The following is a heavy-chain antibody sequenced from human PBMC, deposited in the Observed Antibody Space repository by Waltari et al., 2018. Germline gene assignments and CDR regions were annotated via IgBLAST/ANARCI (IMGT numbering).Heavy chain of an antibody. V-gene: IGHV3-30*02. D-gene: IGHD6-19*01. CDR3: APPKESSGWYYFDY. Sequence: QVQLVESGGGVVQPGGSLRLSCAASGFTFSSYGMHWVRQAPGKGLEWVAFLRYDGSNKYYADSVKGRFTISRDNSKNTLYLQMNSLRAEDTAVYYCAPPKESSGWYYFDYWGQGTLVTVSS. CDR1: GFTFSSYG. J-gene: IGHJ4*02. CDR2: LRYDGSNK.